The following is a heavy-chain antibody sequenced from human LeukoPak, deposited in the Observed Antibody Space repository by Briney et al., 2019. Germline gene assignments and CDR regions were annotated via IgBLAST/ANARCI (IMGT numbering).Heavy chain of an antibody. CDR1: GYTFTSYY. V-gene: IGHV1-46*01. D-gene: IGHD2-21*01. Sequence: ASVKVSCKASGYTFTSYYMHWVRQAPGQGLEWMGIINPSGGSTSYAQKFQGRDTMTRDTSTSTVYMELSSLRSDDTAVYYCARLPLWGDAFDIWGQGTMVTVSS. CDR3: ARLPLWGDAFDI. J-gene: IGHJ3*02. CDR2: INPSGGST.